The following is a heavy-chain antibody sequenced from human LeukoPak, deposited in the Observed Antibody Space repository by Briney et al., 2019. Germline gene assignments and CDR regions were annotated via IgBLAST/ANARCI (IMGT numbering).Heavy chain of an antibody. D-gene: IGHD4-11*01. V-gene: IGHV3-30*04. CDR1: GFTFSSYA. Sequence: PGGTLRLSCAASGFTFSSYAMHWVRQAPGKGLEWVAVISYDGSNKYYADSVKGRFTISRDNSKNTLYLQMNSLRAEDTAVYYCARGYGENSDYHLKYWGQGTLVTVSS. CDR3: ARGYGENSDYHLKY. J-gene: IGHJ4*02. CDR2: ISYDGSNK.